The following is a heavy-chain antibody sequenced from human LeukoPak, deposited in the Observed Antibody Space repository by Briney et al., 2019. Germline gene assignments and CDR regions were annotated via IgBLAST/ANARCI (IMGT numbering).Heavy chain of an antibody. J-gene: IGHJ5*02. Sequence: SGTLSLTCTVSGGSISSGGYYWSWIRQHPGKGLEWIGYIYYSGSTCYNPSLKSRVIISVDTSKNQFSLKLSSVTAADTAVYYCARGVVVVPAAISVWFDPWGQGTLVTVSS. CDR3: ARGVVVVPAAISVWFDP. CDR1: GGSISSGGYY. V-gene: IGHV4-31*03. D-gene: IGHD2-2*01. CDR2: IYYSGST.